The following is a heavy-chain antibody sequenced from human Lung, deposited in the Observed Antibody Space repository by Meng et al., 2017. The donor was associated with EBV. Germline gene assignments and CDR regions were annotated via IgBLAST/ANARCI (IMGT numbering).Heavy chain of an antibody. D-gene: IGHD1-14*01. Sequence: DTGLGRPSATLSLNRAVSGGSISSTNSWSWLRQPPGKGLEWIGKIYHSGITIYNPSLKSRVTMSVDNSKNQFSLKLNSMTAADTAVYYCARDPTGGEDHQRVWGQGTLVTVSS. J-gene: IGHJ4*02. CDR2: IYHSGIT. V-gene: IGHV4-4*02. CDR3: ARDPTGGEDHQRV. CDR1: GGSISSTNS.